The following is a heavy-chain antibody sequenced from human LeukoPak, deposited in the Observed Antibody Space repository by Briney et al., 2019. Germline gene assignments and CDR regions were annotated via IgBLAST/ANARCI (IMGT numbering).Heavy chain of an antibody. CDR1: GFTFSSYW. J-gene: IGHJ6*03. CDR2: IKQDGSEK. CDR3: ARDYQYYDFWSGYYDYYYYMDV. D-gene: IGHD3-3*01. V-gene: IGHV3-7*01. Sequence: GGSLRLSCAASGFTFSSYWKSWVRQAPGKGREWVANIKQDGSEKYYVDSVKGRFTISRDNAKNSLYLQMNSLRAEDTAVYYCARDYQYYDFWSGYYDYYYYMDVWGKGTTVTVSS.